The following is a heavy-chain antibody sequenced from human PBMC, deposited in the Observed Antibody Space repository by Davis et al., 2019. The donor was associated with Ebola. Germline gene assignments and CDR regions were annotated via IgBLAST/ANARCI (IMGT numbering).Heavy chain of an antibody. CDR1: GGYISSYY. J-gene: IGHJ2*01. CDR3: ARHRTIFGVVIHYWYFDL. CDR2: IYSSGST. V-gene: IGHV4-59*08. Sequence: SETLSLTCTVSGGYISSYYWSWIRQPPGKGLEWIGYIYSSGSTNYNPSLKRRVTISVDTSKNQFSLKLSSVTAADTAVYYCARHRTIFGVVIHYWYFDLWGRGTLVTVSS. D-gene: IGHD3-3*01.